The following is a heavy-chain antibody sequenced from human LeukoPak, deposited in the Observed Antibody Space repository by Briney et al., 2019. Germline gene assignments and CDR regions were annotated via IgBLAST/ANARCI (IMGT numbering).Heavy chain of an antibody. V-gene: IGHV3-30*04. CDR1: GFTFSSYA. CDR2: ISYDGSNK. D-gene: IGHD6-19*01. Sequence: RSGGSLRLSCAASGFTFSSYAMHWVRQAPGKGLEWVALISYDGSNKYYADSVKGRFTVSRDNSKTTLYLQMNSLRVEDTAVYYCASEYREDHSGSQYFQHWGQGTLVTVSS. J-gene: IGHJ1*01. CDR3: ASEYREDHSGSQYFQH.